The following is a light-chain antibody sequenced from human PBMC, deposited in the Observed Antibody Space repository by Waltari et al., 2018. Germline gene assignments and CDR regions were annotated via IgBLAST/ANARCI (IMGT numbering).Light chain of an antibody. CDR1: SSDVGGYNY. Sequence: QSALTQAASVSGSPGQPITISCTGTSSDVGGYNYVSWYQQHPGKAPKLIIDDVSNRPSGVSNRFSGSKSGNTASLTISVLQAEDEADYDCNSYASSNTRVFGGGTKLTVL. V-gene: IGLV2-14*03. CDR3: NSYASSNTRV. J-gene: IGLJ3*02. CDR2: DVS.